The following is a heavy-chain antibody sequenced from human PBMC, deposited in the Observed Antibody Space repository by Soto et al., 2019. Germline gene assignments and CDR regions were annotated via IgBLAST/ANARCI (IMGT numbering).Heavy chain of an antibody. CDR3: AKDKRPVRGVMLDY. J-gene: IGHJ4*02. D-gene: IGHD3-10*01. CDR2: ISGSGGST. Sequence: GGSLRLSCAASGFTFSSYAMSWVRQAPGKGLEWVSAISGSGGSTYYADSVKGRFTISRDNSKNTLYLQMNSLRAEDTAVYYCAKDKRPVRGVMLDYWVQGTLVTVSS. V-gene: IGHV3-23*01. CDR1: GFTFSSYA.